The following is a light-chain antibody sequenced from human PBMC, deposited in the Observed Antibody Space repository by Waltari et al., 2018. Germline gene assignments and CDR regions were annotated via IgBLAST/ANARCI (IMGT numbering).Light chain of an antibody. V-gene: IGKV3-20*01. J-gene: IGKJ1*01. CDR1: QRFSSTF. CDR2: GTS. CDR3: QQYGSSTRT. Sequence: SSRPSQRFSSTFLAGYQQKPGQAPRLLIYGTSSRATGIPDRFSGSGSGTDFTLTISRLEPEDFAVYYCQQYGSSTRTFGQGTKVEIK.